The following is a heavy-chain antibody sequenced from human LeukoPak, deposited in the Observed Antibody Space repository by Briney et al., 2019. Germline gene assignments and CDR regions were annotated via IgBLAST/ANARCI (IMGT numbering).Heavy chain of an antibody. Sequence: GGSLRLSCAASGFTFSSYNMNWVRQAPGKGLEWVSSISSSSSYIYYADSVKGRFTISRDNAKNSLYLQMNSLRAEDTAVYYCARDNDGDYVLNYWGQGTLVTVSS. CDR2: ISSSSSYI. D-gene: IGHD4-17*01. CDR1: GFTFSSYN. CDR3: ARDNDGDYVLNY. J-gene: IGHJ4*02. V-gene: IGHV3-21*01.